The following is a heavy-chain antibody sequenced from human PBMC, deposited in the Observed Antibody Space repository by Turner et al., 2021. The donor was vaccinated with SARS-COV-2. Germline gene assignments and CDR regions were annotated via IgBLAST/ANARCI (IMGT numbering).Heavy chain of an antibody. CDR1: GFTFSKFF. D-gene: IGHD3-16*01. J-gene: IGHJ4*02. CDR3: VRSDVNAWYGLLDY. V-gene: IGHV3-74*01. Sequence: EVQLVESGGGLVQPEGSLRLSCAASGFTFSKFFMHWVRQAPGKGLVWVSRISDDGSSPAYADYVKGRFTISRDNAKNTLYLKMNSLTAEDSAVYYCVRSDVNAWYGLLDYWGQGTLVTVSS. CDR2: ISDDGSSP.